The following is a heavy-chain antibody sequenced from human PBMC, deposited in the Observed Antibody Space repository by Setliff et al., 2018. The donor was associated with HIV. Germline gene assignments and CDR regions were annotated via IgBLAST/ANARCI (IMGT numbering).Heavy chain of an antibody. CDR1: GGSFSGYY. CDR3: ARVVVSGYDDAFDI. V-gene: IGHV4-34*01. J-gene: IGHJ3*02. Sequence: SETLSLTCAVYGGSFSGYYWSWIRQPPGKGLEWIGEINHSGSTNYNPSLEGRVTISVDTSKNQFSLKLSSVTAADTAVYYCARVVVSGYDDAFDIWGQGTMVTVSS. D-gene: IGHD1-1*01. CDR2: INHSGST.